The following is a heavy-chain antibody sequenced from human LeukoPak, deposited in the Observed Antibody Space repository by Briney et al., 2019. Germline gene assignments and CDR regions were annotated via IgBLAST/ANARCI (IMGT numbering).Heavy chain of an antibody. J-gene: IGHJ6*02. CDR1: GFTFSSYA. V-gene: IGHV3-23*01. D-gene: IGHD6-13*01. Sequence: GGSLRLSCAASGFTFSSYAMSWVRQAPGKGLEWVSAISGSGGSTYYAGSVKGRFTISRDNSKNTLYLQMNSLRAEDTAVYYCAKDTYSSSPAGYYYGMDVWGQGTTVTVSS. CDR2: ISGSGGST. CDR3: AKDTYSSSPAGYYYGMDV.